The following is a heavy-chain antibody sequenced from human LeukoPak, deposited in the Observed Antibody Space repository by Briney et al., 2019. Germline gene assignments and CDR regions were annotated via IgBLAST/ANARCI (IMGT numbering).Heavy chain of an antibody. Sequence: PGGSLRLSCAASGFTFDDYTMHWVRQAPGKGLEWVSGISWNSGSIGYGDSVKGRFTISRDNATNSLYLQMNSLRAEDTALYYCAKGYGGKWGDAFDIWGQGTMVTVSS. V-gene: IGHV3-9*01. CDR3: AKGYGGKWGDAFDI. CDR1: GFTFDDYT. J-gene: IGHJ3*02. D-gene: IGHD4-23*01. CDR2: ISWNSGSI.